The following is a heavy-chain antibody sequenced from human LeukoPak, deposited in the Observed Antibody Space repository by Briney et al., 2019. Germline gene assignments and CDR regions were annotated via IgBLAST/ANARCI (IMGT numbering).Heavy chain of an antibody. D-gene: IGHD5-12*01. CDR3: ARHPSGTGGYDY. CDR2: IYTSGST. Sequence: PSETLSLTCTVSGGSISSGSYYWRWIRQPAGKGLEWIGRIYTSGSTNYNPSLKSRVTISVDTAKNQFSLKLSSVTAADTAVYYCARHPSGTGGYDYWGQGTLVTVSS. CDR1: GGSISSGSYY. J-gene: IGHJ4*02. V-gene: IGHV4-61*02.